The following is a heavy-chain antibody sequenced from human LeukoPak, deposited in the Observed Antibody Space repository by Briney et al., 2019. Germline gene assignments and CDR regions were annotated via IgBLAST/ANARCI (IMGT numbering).Heavy chain of an antibody. V-gene: IGHV1-18*01. Sequence: GASVRVSCKASGYTFNNYGISWVRQAPGQGLEWMGWISAYNGNTNYAQKLQGRVTMTTDTSTSTAYMELRSLRSDDTAVYYCARDQSLGGYGFYAFDIWGQGTMVTVSS. CDR2: ISAYNGNT. D-gene: IGHD1-26*01. J-gene: IGHJ3*02. CDR1: GYTFNNYG. CDR3: ARDQSLGGYGFYAFDI.